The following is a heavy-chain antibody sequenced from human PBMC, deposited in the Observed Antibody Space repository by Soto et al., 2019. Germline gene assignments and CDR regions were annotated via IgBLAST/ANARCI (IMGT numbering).Heavy chain of an antibody. V-gene: IGHV4-59*01. CDR2: IYYSGST. CDR1: GGSISSYY. J-gene: IGHJ3*02. Sequence: QVQLQEWGPGLVKPSETLSLTCTVSGGSISSYYWSWIRQPPGKGLEWIGYIYYSGSTNYNPSLKSRVTISVDTSKNLFSLKLSSVTAADTAVYYCARVWGGAFDIWGQGTMVTVSS. CDR3: ARVWGGAFDI. D-gene: IGHD3-10*01.